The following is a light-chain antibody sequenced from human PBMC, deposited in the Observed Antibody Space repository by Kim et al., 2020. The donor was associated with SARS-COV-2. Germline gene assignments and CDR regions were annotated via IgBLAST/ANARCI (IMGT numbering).Light chain of an antibody. V-gene: IGKV4-1*01. CDR2: WAS. J-gene: IGKJ2*03. Sequence: RATLNCKSSQTVSYNSNNKTYLAWYQQKPGQAPKLLIYWASSRESGVSDRFSGSGSETDFTLTISSLQAEDVAVYYCQQYYSTPPSFGQGTKLEI. CDR3: QQYYSTPPS. CDR1: QTVSYNSNNKTY.